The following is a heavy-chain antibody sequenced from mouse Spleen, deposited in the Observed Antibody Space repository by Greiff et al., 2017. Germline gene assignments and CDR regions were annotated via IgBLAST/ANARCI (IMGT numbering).Heavy chain of an antibody. CDR3: ARDALGFDY. J-gene: IGHJ2*01. CDR2: SRNKANDYTT. V-gene: IGHV7-1*01. D-gene: IGHD4-1*01. Sequence: EVNLVESGGGLVQSGRSLRLSCATSGFTFSDFYMEWVRQAPGKGLEWIAASRNKANDYTTEYSASVKGRFIVSRDTSQSILYLQMNALRAEDTAIYYCARDALGFDYWGQGTTLTVSS. CDR1: GFTFSDFY.